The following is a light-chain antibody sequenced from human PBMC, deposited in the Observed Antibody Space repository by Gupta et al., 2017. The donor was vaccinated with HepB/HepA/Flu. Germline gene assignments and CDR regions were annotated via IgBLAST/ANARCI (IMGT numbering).Light chain of an antibody. CDR3: EAWDDSLSGTYVV. J-gene: IGLJ2*01. Sequence: QSVLPQPPSASGTPGQRVTISCSGSSSNIGSNYVYWYQQLPGTAPKLLIYRNNQRPSGVPDRFSGSKSGTSASLAISGLRSEDEADYYCEAWDDSLSGTYVVFGGGTKLTVL. V-gene: IGLV1-47*01. CDR2: RNN. CDR1: SSNIGSNY.